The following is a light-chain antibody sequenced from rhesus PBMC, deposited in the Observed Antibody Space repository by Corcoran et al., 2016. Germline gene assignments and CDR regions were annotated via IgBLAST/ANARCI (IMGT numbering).Light chain of an antibody. CDR3: SSYAGSNTFI. Sequence: AALTQPRSVSGSPGQSVTISCTGTSSDIGGYNYVSWYQQHPGTAPKLMIYEVSTRPAGVSDRFSGSKTGNTASLTISGLQAEDEADYYRSSYAGSNTFIFGAGTRPTVL. CDR2: EVS. V-gene: IGLV2-32*02. J-gene: IGLJ1*01. CDR1: SSDIGGYNY.